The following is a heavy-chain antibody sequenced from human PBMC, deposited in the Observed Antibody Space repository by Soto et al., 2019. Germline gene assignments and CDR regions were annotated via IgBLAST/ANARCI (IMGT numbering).Heavy chain of an antibody. CDR1: GYTFTSYG. CDR2: INAANGDT. Sequence: ASVKVSCKASGYTFTSYGIHCVRQAPGQRLEWMGRINAANGDTKYSPKFQGRVTITRDTSASTAYMELSSLRSEDTAVYYCVRRHVSATGIDWFDPWGQGTLVTVSS. CDR3: VRRHVSATGIDWFDP. V-gene: IGHV1-3*01. D-gene: IGHD6-13*01. J-gene: IGHJ5*02.